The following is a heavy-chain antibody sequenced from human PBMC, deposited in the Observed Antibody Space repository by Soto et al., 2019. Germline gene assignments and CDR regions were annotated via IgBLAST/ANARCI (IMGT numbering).Heavy chain of an antibody. V-gene: IGHV3-30-3*01. CDR2: ISYDGSNK. Sequence: QVQLVESGGGVVQPGRSLRLSCTASGFTFSTYAMHWVRQAPGKGLEWVTVISYDGSNKHYADSEKGRFTISRDNSKNTLYLQMNSLRAEDTAVYYCAREFWRRGEYFDLWGRGILVTVSS. CDR3: AREFWRRGEYFDL. CDR1: GFTFSTYA. J-gene: IGHJ2*01. D-gene: IGHD3-3*01.